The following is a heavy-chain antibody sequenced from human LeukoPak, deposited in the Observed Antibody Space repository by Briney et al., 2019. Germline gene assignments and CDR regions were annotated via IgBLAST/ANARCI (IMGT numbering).Heavy chain of an antibody. CDR2: IYYSGST. CDR1: GVSISSYY. V-gene: IGHV4-59*01. Sequence: SETLSLTCTVSGVSISSYYWSWLRQPPGKGLEWIGYIYYSGSTNYNPSLKSRVTISVDTSKNQFSLKLSSVTAADTAVYYCARGGVGGDWGQGTLVTVSS. D-gene: IGHD3-16*01. CDR3: ARGGVGGD. J-gene: IGHJ4*02.